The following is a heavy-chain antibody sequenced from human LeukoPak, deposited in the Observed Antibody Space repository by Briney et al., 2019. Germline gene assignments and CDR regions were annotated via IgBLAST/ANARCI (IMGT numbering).Heavy chain of an antibody. CDR3: ARPHTVLYNWFDP. D-gene: IGHD4-11*01. Sequence: ASVTVSCRASGYTFTGYYMHWVRQAPGQGLEWMGRINPNSGGRNYAQKFLGRLTITWDTSISKAYMELSKLRSDDTAVYYCARPHTVLYNWFDPWGQGTLVTVSS. J-gene: IGHJ5*02. CDR1: GYTFTGYY. CDR2: INPNSGGR. V-gene: IGHV1-2*06.